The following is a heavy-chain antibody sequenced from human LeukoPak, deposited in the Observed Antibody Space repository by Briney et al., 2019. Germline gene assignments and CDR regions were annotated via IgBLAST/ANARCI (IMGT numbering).Heavy chain of an antibody. CDR2: INPNSGDT. J-gene: IGHJ5*02. V-gene: IGHV1-2*02. CDR3: ARDGFTGYHYHDWLDP. CDR1: GYTFTDYF. D-gene: IGHD5-12*01. Sequence: GASVKVSCNASGYTFTDYFIHWVRQAPGQGLEWMGWINPNSGDTRYAQKFQGRVTMTRDTSITTAYMELSSLRSDDTAVYYCARDGFTGYHYHDWLDPWGQGTLVTVSS.